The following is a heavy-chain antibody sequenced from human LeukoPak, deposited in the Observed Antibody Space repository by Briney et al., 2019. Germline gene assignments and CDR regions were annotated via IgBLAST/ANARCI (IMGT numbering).Heavy chain of an antibody. CDR3: ARLRSPVTILYYFDY. CDR1: GGSISRSTYC. Sequence: SETLSLTCTVSGGSISRSTYCWGWIRQPPGKGLEWIGSFYCSGSTYYNPSLKSRVTISVDTSKNQFSLKLSSVTAADTAVYYCARLRSPVTILYYFDYWGQGTLVTVSS. CDR2: FYCSGST. J-gene: IGHJ4*02. D-gene: IGHD4-17*01. V-gene: IGHV4-39*01.